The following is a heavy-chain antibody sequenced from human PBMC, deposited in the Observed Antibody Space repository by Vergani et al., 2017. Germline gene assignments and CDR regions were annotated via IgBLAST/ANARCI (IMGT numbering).Heavy chain of an antibody. J-gene: IGHJ6*04. D-gene: IGHD3-9*01. CDR1: GFSFNSYW. CDR3: ARAVGLRYSDV. Sequence: DVHLAESGGGFFQPGGSLRLSCSASGFSFNSYWMHWVRQVPGKGLLWVSRIKSDGSITAYADSVKGRFTISRDNAQSTLYLQMNSLRVEDTAVYYCARAVGLRYSDVWGKGTTVTVSS. V-gene: IGHV3-74*03. CDR2: IKSDGSIT.